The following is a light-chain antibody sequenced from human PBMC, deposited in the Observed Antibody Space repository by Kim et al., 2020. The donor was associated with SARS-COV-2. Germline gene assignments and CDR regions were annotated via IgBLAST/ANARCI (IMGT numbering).Light chain of an antibody. Sequence: FALGGRASRSCRALQSVVSHLAWYQQRPGQAPRLLILEASRRADGTPARFSGRGFGTDFTLTIDSLEPDDFALYYCQERDSWPPTFGQGTRLEIK. J-gene: IGKJ5*01. CDR3: QERDSWPPT. CDR1: QSVVSH. CDR2: EAS. V-gene: IGKV3-11*01.